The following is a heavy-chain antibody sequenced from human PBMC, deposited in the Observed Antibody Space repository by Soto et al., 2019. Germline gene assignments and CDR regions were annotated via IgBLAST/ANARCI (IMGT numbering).Heavy chain of an antibody. CDR3: ASALWRKGYKLGYFDL. CDR2: ISYDESNK. Sequence: QVQLVESGGGVVQPGRSLRLSCAASGFTFSSYAMHWVRQAPGKGLEWVAVISYDESNKYYADSVKGRFTISRDIFKNTLDLQMNSLGAEDTAVYCCASALWRKGYKLGYFDLWGRGTLLTVSS. V-gene: IGHV3-30-3*01. D-gene: IGHD3-3*01. CDR1: GFTFSSYA. J-gene: IGHJ2*01.